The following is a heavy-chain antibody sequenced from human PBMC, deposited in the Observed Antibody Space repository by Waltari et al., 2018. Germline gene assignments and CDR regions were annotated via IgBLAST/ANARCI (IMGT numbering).Heavy chain of an antibody. CDR2: IKSKTDGWTT. D-gene: IGHD6-6*01. Sequence: EVQLVESGGGLVKPGGSLRLSCAASGFTFSNAWMSWVRQAPGKGLEWVGRIKSKTDGWTTYYAAPVKGRFTISIDDSKNTLYLQMNSLQTEDTAVYYCTTDHRIAARPDAHANYYYGMDVWGQGTTVTVSS. J-gene: IGHJ6*02. CDR3: TTDHRIAARPDAHANYYYGMDV. V-gene: IGHV3-15*01. CDR1: GFTFSNAW.